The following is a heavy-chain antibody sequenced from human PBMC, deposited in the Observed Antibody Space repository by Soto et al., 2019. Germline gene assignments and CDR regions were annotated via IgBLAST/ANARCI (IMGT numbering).Heavy chain of an antibody. CDR2: ISHDGTDK. CDR3: AKEGYYDSSGYSPLNYYGMDV. J-gene: IGHJ6*02. D-gene: IGHD3-22*01. CDR1: GFTFWKFG. V-gene: IGHV3-30*18. Sequence: PVGSLRLSCAASGFTFWKFGLHWVRQSPREGLERVALISHDGTDKYYADSVKGRFTISRDNSKNTLYLQMNSLRAEDTAVYYCAKEGYYDSSGYSPLNYYGMDVWGQGTTVTVSS.